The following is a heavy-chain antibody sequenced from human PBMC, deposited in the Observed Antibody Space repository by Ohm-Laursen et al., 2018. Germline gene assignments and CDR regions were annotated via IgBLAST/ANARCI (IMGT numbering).Heavy chain of an antibody. CDR3: ARYTSGGLEY. D-gene: IGHD2-15*01. V-gene: IGHV4-59*01. CDR2: MHSRGST. J-gene: IGHJ4*02. Sequence: PGTLSLTCTVSGGYIISYYWCWIRQPPGKGLEYIGHMHSRGSTSYNPSLRSRVRMTVDTSKNQFSLKLSSVTAADTAVYYCARYTSGGLEYWGQGTPVTVSS. CDR1: GGYIISYY.